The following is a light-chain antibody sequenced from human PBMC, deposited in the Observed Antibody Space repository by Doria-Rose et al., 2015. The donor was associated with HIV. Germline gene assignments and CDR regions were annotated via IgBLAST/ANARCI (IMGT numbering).Light chain of an antibody. J-gene: IGLJ1*01. CDR2: GNT. CDR1: SSNIGAGFD. CDR3: QSYDSRLSVYV. Sequence: QSVVTQPPSVSGAPRQRVAISCAGSSSNIGAGFDVNWYQQFPGTAPKLLIHGNTNRPSGVPDRFSGSKSGTSASLAISGLQAEDEADYYCQSYDSRLSVYVFGTGTKVTVL. V-gene: IGLV1-40*01.